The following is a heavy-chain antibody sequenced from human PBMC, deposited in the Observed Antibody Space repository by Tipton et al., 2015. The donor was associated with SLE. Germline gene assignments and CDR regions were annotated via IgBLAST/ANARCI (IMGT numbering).Heavy chain of an antibody. CDR3: ARDSITMVQGDTVSLSWLDP. J-gene: IGHJ5*02. CDR1: DYSISYGSY. D-gene: IGHD3-10*01. Sequence: GLVKPSETLSLTCVVSDYSISYGSYWGWIRQPPGKGLEWIGSIYHSGKTYYNPSLKSRVTISVDTSKNQFSLKLSSVTAADTAVYYCARDSITMVQGDTVSLSWLDPWGQGTLVTVSS. V-gene: IGHV4-38-2*02. CDR2: IYHSGKT.